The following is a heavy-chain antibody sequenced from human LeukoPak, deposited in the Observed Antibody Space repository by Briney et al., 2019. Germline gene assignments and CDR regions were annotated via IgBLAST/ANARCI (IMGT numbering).Heavy chain of an antibody. CDR2: INDSGRI. J-gene: IGHJ6*03. V-gene: IGHV4-34*01. D-gene: IGHD1-7*01. CDR3: ARRWNYGIHYHIDV. Sequence: PSETLSLTCAVYGGSFNNYYWNWIRQAPGKGLEWIGEINDSGRIIYNPSLKSRVTISVDTSKNQFSLRLSSVTAADTGIYYCARRWNYGIHYHIDVWGEGTTVTVSS. CDR1: GGSFNNYY.